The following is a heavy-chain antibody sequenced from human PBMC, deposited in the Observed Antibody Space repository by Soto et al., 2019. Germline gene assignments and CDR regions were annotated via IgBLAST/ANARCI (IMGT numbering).Heavy chain of an antibody. CDR1: GGSISSGGNY. CDR3: ARVYYYGSGSYAGRYYFDY. CDR2: TYYSGNT. V-gene: IGHV4-31*03. J-gene: IGHJ4*02. D-gene: IGHD3-10*01. Sequence: SETLSLTCTVSGGSISSGGNYWSWIRQHPGKGLEWIGYTYYSGNTYYNPSLKSRVTISLHTSENQFSLKLSSVTAADTAVYYCARVYYYGSGSYAGRYYFDYWGQGTLVTVSS.